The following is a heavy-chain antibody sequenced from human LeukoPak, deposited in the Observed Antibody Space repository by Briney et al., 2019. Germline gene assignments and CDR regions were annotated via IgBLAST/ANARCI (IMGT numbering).Heavy chain of an antibody. Sequence: ASVKVSCKASGYTFTGYYTHWVRQAPGQGPEWMGWINPNSGGTNYAQKFQGRVTMTRDTSISTAYMELSRLRSDDTAVYYCSSGSYAFNWFDPWGQGTLVTVSS. J-gene: IGHJ5*02. CDR1: GYTFTGYY. CDR3: SSGSYAFNWFDP. CDR2: INPNSGGT. D-gene: IGHD1-26*01. V-gene: IGHV1-2*02.